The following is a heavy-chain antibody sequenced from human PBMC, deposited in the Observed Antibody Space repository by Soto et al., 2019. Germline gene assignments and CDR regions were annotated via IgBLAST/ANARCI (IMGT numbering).Heavy chain of an antibody. CDR2: FVTILGTT. Sequence: QVQLLQSGAEVRKPGSSVTVSCSVSGGTFTRYSVSWVRQAPGHGLEWMGGFVTILGTTNYAQRFQDRVKITADEFTGTVSLELSSLTSDDPAVYYCARPDEGGYSSAHHYYYALDVLGQGTAVTVTS. J-gene: IGHJ6*02. CDR3: ARPDEGGYSSAHHYYYALDV. V-gene: IGHV1-69*01. D-gene: IGHD2-15*01. CDR1: GGTFTRYS.